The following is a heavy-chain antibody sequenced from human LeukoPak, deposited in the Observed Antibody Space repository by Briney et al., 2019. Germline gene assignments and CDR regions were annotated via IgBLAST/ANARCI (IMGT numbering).Heavy chain of an antibody. CDR1: GFTFSSYS. CDR3: AKILTYYYDRDGDAFDI. CDR2: ISSSSSTI. J-gene: IGHJ3*02. V-gene: IGHV3-48*04. Sequence: SGGSLRLSCAASGFTFSSYSMNWVRQAPGKGLERVSYISSSSSTIYYADSVKGRFTISRDNAKNSLYLQMNSLRAEDTAVYYCAKILTYYYDRDGDAFDIWGQGTMVTVSS. D-gene: IGHD3-22*01.